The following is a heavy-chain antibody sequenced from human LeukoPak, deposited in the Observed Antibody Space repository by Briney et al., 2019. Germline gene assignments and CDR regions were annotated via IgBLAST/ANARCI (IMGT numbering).Heavy chain of an antibody. CDR1: GYTFTSYY. CDR2: INPSGGST. CDR3: AAAYYDSSGYVFGWFDP. Sequence: ASVKVSCKASGYTFTSYYMHWVRQAPGQGLEWMGIINPSGGSTSYAQKFQGRVTMTRDTSTSTVYMELSSLRSEDTAVYYCAAAYYDSSGYVFGWFDPWGQGTLVTVSS. J-gene: IGHJ5*02. V-gene: IGHV1-46*01. D-gene: IGHD3-22*01.